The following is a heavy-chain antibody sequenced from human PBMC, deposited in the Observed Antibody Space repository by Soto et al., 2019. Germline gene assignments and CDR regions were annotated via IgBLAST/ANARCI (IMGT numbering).Heavy chain of an antibody. J-gene: IGHJ5*02. CDR1: GGSITSNY. CDR3: ARMTGADP. Sequence: PSETLSLTCTVSGGSITSNYWSWIRQPPGKGLEWIGYIYHTGGTNYNPSLKSRVTISLDTSKNQFSLSLRSVTAADTAVYYCARMTGADPWGQGTLVTVSS. CDR2: IYHTGGT. D-gene: IGHD1-26*01. V-gene: IGHV4-59*01.